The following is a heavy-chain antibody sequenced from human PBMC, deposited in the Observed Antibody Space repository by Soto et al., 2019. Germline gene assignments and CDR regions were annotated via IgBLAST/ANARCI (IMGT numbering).Heavy chain of an antibody. CDR1: GYNFAGYW. CDR2: NYPSDSDT. V-gene: IGHV5-51*01. CDR3: ARGGVSTRTFDY. Sequence: PGEPLKISCKGSGYNFAGYWIAWVRQMPGKGLELMGINYPSDSDTRYRPSFQGQVTISADKSISSAYLQWSSLRASDTAMYYCARGGVSTRTFDYWGQGTPVTVSS. J-gene: IGHJ4*02. D-gene: IGHD3-3*01.